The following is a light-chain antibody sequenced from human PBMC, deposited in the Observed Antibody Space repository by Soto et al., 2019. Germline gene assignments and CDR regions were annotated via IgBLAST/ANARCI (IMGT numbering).Light chain of an antibody. CDR3: QQYNNWPLYT. J-gene: IGKJ2*01. CDR2: GAS. Sequence: EIMMTQSTATLSVSPGERATLSCRASQSVSSNLAWYQQKPGQAPRLLIYGASTRATGIPARFSGSGSGTEVTLTDSCLQSEDFAVYYCQQYNNWPLYTFCQGTKLEIK. CDR1: QSVSSN. V-gene: IGKV3-15*01.